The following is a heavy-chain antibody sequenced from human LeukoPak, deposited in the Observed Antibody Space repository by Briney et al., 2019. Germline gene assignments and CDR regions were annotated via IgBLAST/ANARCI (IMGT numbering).Heavy chain of an antibody. CDR2: IRYDGSIK. D-gene: IGHD1-26*01. V-gene: IGHV3-30*02. CDR3: ARVVGGSYWMDDY. Sequence: GGSLRLSCAASGITFSRYGMHWVRQAPGKGLEWVTFIRYDGSIKYYADSVKGRFTMSRDNSKNTLFLQMNSLRAEDMAVYYCARVVGGSYWMDDYWGQGTLVTVSS. J-gene: IGHJ4*02. CDR1: GITFSRYG.